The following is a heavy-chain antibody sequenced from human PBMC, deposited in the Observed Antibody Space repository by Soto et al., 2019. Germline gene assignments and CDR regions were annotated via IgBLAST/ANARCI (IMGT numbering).Heavy chain of an antibody. D-gene: IGHD5-18*01. CDR3: ARHGIQVSHDV. V-gene: IGHV3-48*02. Sequence: GGSLRLSCAASGFTFSSYSMDWVRQAPGQGLEWISYITTSSHTIYYADSVRGRFTISRDNAKNSLLLQMNSLRDEDTAVYYCARHGIQVSHDVWGQGTTVTVSS. CDR2: ITTSSHTI. J-gene: IGHJ6*02. CDR1: GFTFSSYS.